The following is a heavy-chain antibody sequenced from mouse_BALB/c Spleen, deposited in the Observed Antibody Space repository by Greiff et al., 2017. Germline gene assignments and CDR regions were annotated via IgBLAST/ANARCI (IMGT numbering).Heavy chain of an antibody. J-gene: IGHJ4*01. CDR2: IWAGGST. CDR1: GFSLTSYG. Sequence: VMLVESGPGLVAPSQSLSITCTVSGFSLTSYGVHWVRQPPGKGLAWLGVIWAGGSTNYNSALMSRLSISKDNSNSQVFLKMNSLQTDDTAMYYCASYDGYPYAMDYWGQGTSVTVSS. D-gene: IGHD2-3*01. CDR3: ASYDGYPYAMDY. V-gene: IGHV2-9*02.